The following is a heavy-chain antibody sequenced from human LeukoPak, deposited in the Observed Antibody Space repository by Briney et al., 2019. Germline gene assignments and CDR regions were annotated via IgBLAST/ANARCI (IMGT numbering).Heavy chain of an antibody. CDR2: IYHSGST. Sequence: PSETLSLTCAVSGYSISSGYYWGWIRQPPGKGLEWIGSIYHSGSTYYNTSLKSRITISVDTSKNQFSLKLSSVTAADTAVYYCARRHIVANAFDIWGQGTMVTVSS. CDR1: GYSISSGYY. J-gene: IGHJ3*02. D-gene: IGHD2-21*01. CDR3: ARRHIVANAFDI. V-gene: IGHV4-38-2*01.